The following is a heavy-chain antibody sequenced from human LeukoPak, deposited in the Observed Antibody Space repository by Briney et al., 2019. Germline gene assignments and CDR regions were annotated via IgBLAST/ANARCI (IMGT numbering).Heavy chain of an antibody. Sequence: GGSLRLSCAASGFTFSSYSMNWVRQAPGKGLEWVSSISSSSSYIYYVDSVKGRFTISRDNAKNSLYLQMNSLRAEDTAVYYCARVLTNSYGMDVWGQGTTVTVSS. CDR3: ARVLTNSYGMDV. D-gene: IGHD4-11*01. J-gene: IGHJ6*02. V-gene: IGHV3-21*01. CDR2: ISSSSSYI. CDR1: GFTFSSYS.